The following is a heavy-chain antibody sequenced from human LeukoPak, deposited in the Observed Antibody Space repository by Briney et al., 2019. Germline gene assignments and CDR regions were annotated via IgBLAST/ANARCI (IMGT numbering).Heavy chain of an antibody. CDR3: AKARYGFWSGYYGYMDV. J-gene: IGHJ6*03. V-gene: IGHV3-23*01. CDR1: GFTFSSYA. Sequence: GGSLRLSCAASGFTFSSYAMSWVRQAPGKGLEWVSAISGSGGSTYYADSVKGRFTISRDNSKNTLYLQMNSLRAEDTAVYYCAKARYGFWSGYYGYMDVWGKGTTVTVSS. CDR2: ISGSGGST. D-gene: IGHD3-3*01.